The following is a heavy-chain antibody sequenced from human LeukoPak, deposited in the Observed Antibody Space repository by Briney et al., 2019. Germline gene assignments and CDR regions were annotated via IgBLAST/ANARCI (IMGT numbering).Heavy chain of an antibody. D-gene: IGHD6-6*01. Sequence: SETLSLTCTVSGGSISSGTYYWSWVRQPAGKGLEWIGRIYTSGSTNYSPSLKSRVTISVDTSKNQFSLKLSSVTAADTAVYYCARYIDIAAREVAYFDYWGQGTLVTVSS. CDR3: ARYIDIAAREVAYFDY. CDR1: GGSISSGTYY. CDR2: IYTSGST. V-gene: IGHV4-61*02. J-gene: IGHJ4*02.